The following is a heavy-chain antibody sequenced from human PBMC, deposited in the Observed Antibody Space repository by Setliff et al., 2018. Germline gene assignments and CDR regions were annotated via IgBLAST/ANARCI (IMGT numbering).Heavy chain of an antibody. V-gene: IGHV1-18*01. CDR1: GYTFTNFG. CDR2: NSA. Sequence: ASVKVSCKTSGYTFTNFGINWVRQAPGQGLEWMGWNSAYAQKFQGRVTMTTDTPTSTAYMELSSLRSDDTAVYYCARAPLESGYYYGQGHYFDYWGQGTLVTVSS. D-gene: IGHD5-18*01. J-gene: IGHJ4*02. CDR3: ARAPLESGYYYGQGHYFDY.